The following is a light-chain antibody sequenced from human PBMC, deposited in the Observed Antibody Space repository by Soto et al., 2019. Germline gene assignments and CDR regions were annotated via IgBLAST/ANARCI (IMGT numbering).Light chain of an antibody. J-gene: IGLJ2*01. CDR1: RSNIGTYT. V-gene: IGLV1-44*01. CDR2: RNH. Sequence: QLVLTQSPSASGTPGQRVTISCSGRRSNIGTYTVNWYQQLPGTAPTLLIYRNHQRPSGVPDRFSGSKSGTSASLAISGPQSEDEADYYCAAWDDSLRAVVFGGGTKLIVL. CDR3: AAWDDSLRAVV.